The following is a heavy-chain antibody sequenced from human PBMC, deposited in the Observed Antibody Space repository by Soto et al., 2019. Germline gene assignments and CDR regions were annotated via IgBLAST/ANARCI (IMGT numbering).Heavy chain of an antibody. J-gene: IGHJ6*02. D-gene: IGHD5-18*01. V-gene: IGHV3-30*18. CDR3: AKDRDSYDDYGMDV. CDR1: GFTFSSYG. Sequence: QVQLVESGGGVVQPGRSLRLSCAASGFTFSSYGMHWVRQAPGKGLEWVAVISYDGSNKYYADSVKGRFTISRDNXXNTLYLKMNSLRAEDTAVYYCAKDRDSYDDYGMDVWGQGTTVTVSS. CDR2: ISYDGSNK.